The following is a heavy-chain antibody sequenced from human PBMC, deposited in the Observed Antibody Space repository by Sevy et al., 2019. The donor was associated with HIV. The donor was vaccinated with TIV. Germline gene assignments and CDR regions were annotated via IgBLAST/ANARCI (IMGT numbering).Heavy chain of an antibody. J-gene: IGHJ6*02. CDR3: ARGGYYGSGSYQRAEYYYYYGMDV. V-gene: IGHV1-18*04. Sequence: ASVKVSCKASGYTFTSYGISWVRQAPGQGLEWMGRISAYNRNTNYAQKLQGRVTMTTDTSTSTAYMELRSLRSDDTAVYYCARGGYYGSGSYQRAEYYYYYGMDVWGQGTTVTVSS. CDR1: GYTFTSYG. CDR2: ISAYNRNT. D-gene: IGHD3-10*01.